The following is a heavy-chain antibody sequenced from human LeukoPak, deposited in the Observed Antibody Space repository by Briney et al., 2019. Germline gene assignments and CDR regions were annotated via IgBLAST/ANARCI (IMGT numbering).Heavy chain of an antibody. CDR3: ARVEAYTYDFWSGYYFFDY. CDR2: ISAYNGKT. D-gene: IGHD3-3*01. Sequence: ASVNVSCKACGYTFTSYGISWVRQAPGQGLEGMGWISAYNGKTNYAQKLQGRVTMTTDTSTSTAYMELRSLRSDDTAVYYCARVEAYTYDFWSGYYFFDYWGQGTLVTVSS. CDR1: GYTFTSYG. J-gene: IGHJ4*02. V-gene: IGHV1-18*01.